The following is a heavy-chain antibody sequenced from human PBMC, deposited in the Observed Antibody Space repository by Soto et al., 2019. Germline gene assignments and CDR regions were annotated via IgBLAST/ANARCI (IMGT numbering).Heavy chain of an antibody. Sequence: GSLRLSCAASGFTFSSYAMSWVRQAPGKGLEWVSAISGSGGSTYYADSVKGRFTISRDNSKNIMYLQMNSLRAEDTAVYYCARARSTSSYFDYWGQGTLVTVS. D-gene: IGHD6-6*01. V-gene: IGHV3-23*01. J-gene: IGHJ4*02. CDR1: GFTFSSYA. CDR2: ISGSGGST. CDR3: ARARSTSSYFDY.